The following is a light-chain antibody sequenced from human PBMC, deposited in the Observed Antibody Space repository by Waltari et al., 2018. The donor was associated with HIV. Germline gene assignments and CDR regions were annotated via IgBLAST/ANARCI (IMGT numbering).Light chain of an antibody. Sequence: QSVLTQPPSVSEAPRQRVTISCSGSSSNIGNNAVNWYQQLPGKAPKLLIYYNDLLSSGVSDRFSGSKSGTSASLAISGLQSGDEADYYCAAWDDSLHGVVFGGGTKLTVL. CDR2: YND. V-gene: IGLV1-36*01. CDR3: AAWDDSLHGVV. CDR1: SSNIGNNA. J-gene: IGLJ3*02.